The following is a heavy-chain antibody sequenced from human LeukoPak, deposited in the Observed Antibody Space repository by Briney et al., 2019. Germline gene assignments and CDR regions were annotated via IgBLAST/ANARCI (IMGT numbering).Heavy chain of an antibody. J-gene: IGHJ3*02. CDR1: GYTFTSFG. Sequence: ASVKVSCKGSGYTFTSFGISWVRLAPGQGLEWMGGGSAYTGNTNYAQNLQGRVTMTTDPSTSTAYMELRSLRSDDTAVYYCAREGCSTTSCYLRAFDIWGQGTMVTLSS. CDR3: AREGCSTTSCYLRAFDI. D-gene: IGHD2-2*01. V-gene: IGHV1-18*04. CDR2: GSAYTGNT.